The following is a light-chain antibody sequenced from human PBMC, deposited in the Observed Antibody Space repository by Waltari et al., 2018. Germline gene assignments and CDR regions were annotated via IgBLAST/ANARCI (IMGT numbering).Light chain of an antibody. CDR1: SSDIGSKY. V-gene: IGLV1-47*01. CDR2: RNT. Sequence: QSVLTQPPSASGTPGQRVTISCSGSSSDIGSKYVSWYQQPPGTAPNLLIYRNTQRPSGIPDRFSASKSGTSASLAISGLRSEDEADYYCAARDDSLSAPVFFGGGTKLTVL. J-gene: IGLJ2*01. CDR3: AARDDSLSAPVF.